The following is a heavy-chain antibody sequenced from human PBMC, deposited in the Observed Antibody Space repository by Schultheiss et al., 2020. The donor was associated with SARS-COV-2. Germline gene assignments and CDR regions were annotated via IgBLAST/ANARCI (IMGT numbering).Heavy chain of an antibody. Sequence: GGSLRLSCAASGFAFSSYAMTWVRQAPGKGLEWVSAIGGSGGSTYYADSVKGRFTISRDNSKNTLYLQMNSLRAEDTAVYYCAKDRERVEMATKWVYGMDVWGQGTTVTVSS. CDR1: GFAFSSYA. V-gene: IGHV3-23*01. CDR3: AKDRERVEMATKWVYGMDV. CDR2: IGGSGGST. D-gene: IGHD5-24*01. J-gene: IGHJ6*02.